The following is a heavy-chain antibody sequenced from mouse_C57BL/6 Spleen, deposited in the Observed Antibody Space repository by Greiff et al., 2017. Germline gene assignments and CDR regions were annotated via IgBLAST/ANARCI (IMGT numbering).Heavy chain of an antibody. D-gene: IGHD2-3*01. V-gene: IGHV5-6*02. Sequence: DVKLVESGGDLVKPGGSLKLSCAASGFTFSSYGMSWVRQTPDKRLEWVATISSGGSYTYYPDSVKGRFTISRHNAKNPLYLQMSSLKSEDTAMYYCARHEDCYNDYWGQGTTLTVSS. CDR1: GFTFSSYG. CDR2: ISSGGSYT. CDR3: ARHEDCYNDY. J-gene: IGHJ2*01.